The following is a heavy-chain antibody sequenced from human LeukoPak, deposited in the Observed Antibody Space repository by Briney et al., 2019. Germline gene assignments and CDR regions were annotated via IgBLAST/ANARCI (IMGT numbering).Heavy chain of an antibody. D-gene: IGHD3-16*02. CDR1: GFTFNTYN. J-gene: IGHJ6*03. CDR2: ISSSSSYI. CDR3: ARGGGRLGELSLSGHYYYYMDV. Sequence: PGGSLRLSCAASGFTFNTYNMNWVRQAPGKGLEWVSSISSSSSYIYYADSVKGRFAISRDNAKNSLYLQMNSLRAEDTAVYYCARGGGRLGELSLSGHYYYYMDVWGKGTTVTVSS. V-gene: IGHV3-21*01.